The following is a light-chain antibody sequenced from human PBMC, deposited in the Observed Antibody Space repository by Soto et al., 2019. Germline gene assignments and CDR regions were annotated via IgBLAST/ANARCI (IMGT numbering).Light chain of an antibody. CDR2: AAS. CDR3: QQYPTSPLT. V-gene: IGKV3-20*01. J-gene: IGKJ1*01. CDR1: QSVKNNS. Sequence: ETVLTQSPGTLSLTAGERATLSCRASQSVKNNSLRWYQQKPGQAPRLLIYAASGRATGIPDRFSGSGSGTDFTLTISRLEPEDCAVHYCQQYPTSPLTFGQGTKVEIK.